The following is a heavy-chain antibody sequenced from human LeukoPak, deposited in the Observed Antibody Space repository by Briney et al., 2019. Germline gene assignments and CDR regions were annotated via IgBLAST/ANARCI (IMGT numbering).Heavy chain of an antibody. CDR2: ISYDGSNK. J-gene: IGHJ3*02. V-gene: IGHV3-30*18. Sequence: GGSLRLSCAASGFTFSSYGMHWVRRAPGKGLEWVAVISYDGSNKYYADSVKGRFTISRDNSKNTLYLQMNSLRAEDTAVYYCAKGAFDIWGQGTMVTVSS. CDR1: GFTFSSYG. CDR3: AKGAFDI.